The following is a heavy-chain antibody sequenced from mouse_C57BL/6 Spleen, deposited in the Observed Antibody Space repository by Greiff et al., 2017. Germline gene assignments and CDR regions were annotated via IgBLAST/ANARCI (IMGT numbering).Heavy chain of an antibody. D-gene: IGHD1-1*01. CDR2: INPNNGGT. Sequence: EVQLQQSVPELVKPGASVKMSCKASGYTFTDYNMHWVKQSHGKSLEWIGYINPNNGGTSYNQKFKGKATFTVNTSSSAAYLELRSLTSEDSAVYYGAREGRSTIVATRYFDVWGTGTTVTVSS. J-gene: IGHJ1*03. CDR1: GYTFTDYN. V-gene: IGHV1-22*01. CDR3: AREGRSTIVATRYFDV.